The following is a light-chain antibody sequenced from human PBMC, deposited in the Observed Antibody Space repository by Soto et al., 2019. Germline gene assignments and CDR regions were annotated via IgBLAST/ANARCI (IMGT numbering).Light chain of an antibody. CDR1: QSVGSN. J-gene: IGKJ1*01. V-gene: IGKV3-15*01. Sequence: EIVMTQSPATLSVSPGERATLSCRASQSVGSNLAWYQQRPGQAPRLLIYATSTRATGVPARFSGSGSGTEFTLTISSLQSDDLAVYYCQEYSSWWTFGQGTKVEIK. CDR3: QEYSSWWT. CDR2: ATS.